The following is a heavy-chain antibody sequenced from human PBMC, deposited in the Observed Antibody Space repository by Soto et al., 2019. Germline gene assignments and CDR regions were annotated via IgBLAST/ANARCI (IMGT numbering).Heavy chain of an antibody. V-gene: IGHV3-33*01. CDR3: ARENWVAGTYYYYYGMDV. D-gene: IGHD6-19*01. CDR2: IWYDGSNK. CDR1: GFTFSSYG. Sequence: QVQLVESGGGVVQPGRSLRLSCAASGFTFSSYGMHWVRQAPGKGLEWVAVIWYDGSNKYYADSVKGRFTISRGNSKNTLYLQMNSLRAEDTAVYYCARENWVAGTYYYYYGMDVWGQGTTVTVSS. J-gene: IGHJ6*02.